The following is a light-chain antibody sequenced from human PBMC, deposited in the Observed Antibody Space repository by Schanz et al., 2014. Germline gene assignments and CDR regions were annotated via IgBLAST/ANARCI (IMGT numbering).Light chain of an antibody. J-gene: IGKJ5*01. Sequence: ETVLTQSPGTLSLSPGERATLSCRASQSVSNNLAWYQQKPGQAPRLLIYGASSRATGIPDRFSGSGSGTDFTLTISRLEPEDFALYYCQQYGSPITFGQGTRLEIK. CDR2: GAS. CDR1: QSVSNN. CDR3: QQYGSPIT. V-gene: IGKV3-20*01.